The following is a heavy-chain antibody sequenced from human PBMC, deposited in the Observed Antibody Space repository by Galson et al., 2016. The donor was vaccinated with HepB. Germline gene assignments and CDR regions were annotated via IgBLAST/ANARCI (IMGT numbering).Heavy chain of an antibody. D-gene: IGHD3-22*01. CDR2: ILHDGST. CDR1: GGSISSGSYY. CDR3: ARGRYYFDSSGSFDY. V-gene: IGHV4-61*10. Sequence: SETLSLTCTVSGGSISSGSYYWSRIRQPAGKGLEWIGEILHDGSTNYNPSLKSPVTISVDMSKNQFSLKLASVTAADTAIYYCARGRYYFDSSGSFDYWGPGTLVTVSS. J-gene: IGHJ4*02.